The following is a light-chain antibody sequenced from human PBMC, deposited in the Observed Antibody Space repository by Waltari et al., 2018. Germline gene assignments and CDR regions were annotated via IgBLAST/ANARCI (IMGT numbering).Light chain of an antibody. CDR1: ELTDKY. J-gene: IGLJ2*01. CDR3: QSADDSGNNVL. CDR2: RNT. V-gene: IGLV3-25*03. Sequence: SPGLTQPPSVSVSPGQTAMITCSGSELTDKYIYWFQQKSGQAPVLVIRRNTGRPSGIPERFAASDSGTTGTLVISGVEAEDEADDYCQSADDSGNNVLFGGGTKLTVL.